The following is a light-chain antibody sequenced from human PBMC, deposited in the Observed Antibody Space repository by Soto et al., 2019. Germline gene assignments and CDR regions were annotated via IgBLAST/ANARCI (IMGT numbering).Light chain of an antibody. CDR2: DVS. CDR1: QSVSNY. CDR3: QQRSDWPST. J-gene: IGKJ5*01. V-gene: IGKV3-11*01. Sequence: EIVLTQFPVTLSLSPGERATLSCRASQSVSNYLAWYQQKPGQAPRLLIYDVSTRDNGVPARFSGSGSGTDCTLTIPSLDPEDFAVYSCQQRSDWPSTFGQGTRLEIK.